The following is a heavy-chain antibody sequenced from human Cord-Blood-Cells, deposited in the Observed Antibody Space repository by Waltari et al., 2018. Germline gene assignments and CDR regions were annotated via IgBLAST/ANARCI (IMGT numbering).Heavy chain of an antibody. J-gene: IGHJ2*01. CDR2: IKQDGSEK. CDR1: AFTLRRAC. V-gene: IGHV3-7*01. D-gene: IGHD7-27*01. Sequence: EVQLVESGGGLVQPGGLLRLFCAVSAFTLRRACLRWVHQAPGKGLEWVANIKQDGSEKYYVDSVKGRFTISRDNAKNSLYLQMNSLRAEDTAVYYCARKTGDWYFDLWGRGTLVTVSS. CDR3: ARKTGDWYFDL.